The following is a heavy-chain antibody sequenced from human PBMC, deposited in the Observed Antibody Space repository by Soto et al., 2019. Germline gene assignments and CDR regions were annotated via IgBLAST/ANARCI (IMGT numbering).Heavy chain of an antibody. Sequence: QLQLQESGPGLVKPSETLSLTCTVSGGSISSSSYYWGWIRQPPGKGLEWIGSIYYSGSTYYNPSLKSRVTISVDTSKNQFSLKLSSVTAADTAVYYCAGGLGYCISTSCNYYYYGMDVWGQGTTVTVSS. J-gene: IGHJ6*02. D-gene: IGHD2-2*01. CDR3: AGGLGYCISTSCNYYYYGMDV. CDR2: IYYSGST. CDR1: GGSISSSSYY. V-gene: IGHV4-39*01.